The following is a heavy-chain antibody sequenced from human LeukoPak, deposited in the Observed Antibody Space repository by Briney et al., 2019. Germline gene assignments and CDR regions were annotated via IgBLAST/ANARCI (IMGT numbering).Heavy chain of an antibody. CDR3: ARRPVGTGKNPSRKLLGEYYFDY. CDR2: IYYSGST. Sequence: PSETLSLTSTVSGGSISSSSYYWGWIRQPPGKGLEWIGSIYYSGSTYYNPSLKSRVTISVDTSKNQFSLKLSSVTAADTAVYYCARRPVGTGKNPSRKLLGEYYFDYWGQGTLVTVSS. D-gene: IGHD3-10*01. V-gene: IGHV4-39*01. CDR1: GGSISSSSYY. J-gene: IGHJ4*02.